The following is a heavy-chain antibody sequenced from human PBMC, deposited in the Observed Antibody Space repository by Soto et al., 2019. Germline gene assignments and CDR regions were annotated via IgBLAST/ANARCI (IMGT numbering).Heavy chain of an antibody. Sequence: GGSLRLSCAASGCTFSSYAMIWVRQAPGKGLEWVSAISGSGGSTYYADSVKGRFTISRDNSKNTLYLQMNSLRAEDTAVYYCAKGTLDWGLNIDYWGQGTLVTVSS. CDR2: ISGSGGST. D-gene: IGHD7-27*01. CDR1: GCTFSSYA. J-gene: IGHJ4*02. V-gene: IGHV3-23*01. CDR3: AKGTLDWGLNIDY.